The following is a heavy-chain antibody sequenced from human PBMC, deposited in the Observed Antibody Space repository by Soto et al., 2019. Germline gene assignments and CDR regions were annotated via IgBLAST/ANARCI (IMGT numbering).Heavy chain of an antibody. Sequence: GESLKISRKDSGYSFSTYWIGWVRQMPGKGLEWMGIIYPGDSDTRYNPSFQGQVTISADKSISTAYLQWSSLKASDTAMYYCARQDPDAMAHWGQGTLVTVSS. J-gene: IGHJ4*02. V-gene: IGHV5-51*01. CDR3: ARQDPDAMAH. CDR1: GYSFSTYW. D-gene: IGHD2-2*01. CDR2: IYPGDSDT.